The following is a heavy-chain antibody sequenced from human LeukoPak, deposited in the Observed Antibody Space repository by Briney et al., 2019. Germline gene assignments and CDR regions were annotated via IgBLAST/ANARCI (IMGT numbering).Heavy chain of an antibody. CDR1: GYTFTNYA. J-gene: IGHJ4*02. Sequence: RASVRVSCKASGYTFTNYAMHWVRQAPGQRLEWMGWINAGNGNTNYSQKFQGRVTITRDTSATTAYMELSSLRSEDTAVYYCARDKPSLTFGGVIVIGGSGYYFDYWGQGTLVTVSS. D-gene: IGHD3-16*02. CDR3: ARDKPSLTFGGVIVIGGSGYYFDY. CDR2: INAGNGNT. V-gene: IGHV1-3*01.